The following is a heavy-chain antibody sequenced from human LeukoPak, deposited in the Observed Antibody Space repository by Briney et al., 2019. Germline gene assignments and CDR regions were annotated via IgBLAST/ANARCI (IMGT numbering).Heavy chain of an antibody. CDR2: ISSSGNAK. D-gene: IGHD2-21*02. CDR1: EFTFSNYE. V-gene: IGHV3-48*03. CDR3: VLGGLYVVVTVEKVYYGMDV. J-gene: IGHJ6*04. Sequence: QPGGSLRLSCAASEFTFSNYEMKWVRQAPGKGLEWVAYISSSGNAKYYADSVRGRFTISSDNAKNSLYLQMNSLRAEDTAVYYCVLGGLYVVVTVEKVYYGMDVWGKGATVTVSS.